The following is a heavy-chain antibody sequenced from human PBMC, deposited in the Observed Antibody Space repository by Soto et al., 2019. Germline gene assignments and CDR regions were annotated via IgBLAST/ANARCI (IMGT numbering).Heavy chain of an antibody. D-gene: IGHD2-15*01. CDR2: ISGSGGST. J-gene: IGHJ6*01. CDR3: ARDPGYYYYYGMNF. Sequence: EVQLLESGGGLVQPGGSLRLSCAASGFTFSSYAMSWVRQAPGKGLEWVSAISGSGGSTYYADSVKGRFTISRDNSKNTLYLQMNSLRAEDTAVYYCARDPGYYYYYGMNFWGQGTTVTVSS. V-gene: IGHV3-23*01. CDR1: GFTFSSYA.